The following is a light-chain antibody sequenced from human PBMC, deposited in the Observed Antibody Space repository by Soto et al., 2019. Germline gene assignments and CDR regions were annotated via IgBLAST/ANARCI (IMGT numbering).Light chain of an antibody. Sequence: DIQMTQSPSSVSSSVGDRVTITCRASQGISSRLAWYQQKPGKAPKLLFYNASSLKSGVPSRFSGSGSEEECTPTSRRLPPEDFVNYYGQQANGFPLTFGGGTKVDIK. V-gene: IGKV1-12*01. CDR2: NAS. J-gene: IGKJ4*01. CDR1: QGISSR. CDR3: QQANGFPLT.